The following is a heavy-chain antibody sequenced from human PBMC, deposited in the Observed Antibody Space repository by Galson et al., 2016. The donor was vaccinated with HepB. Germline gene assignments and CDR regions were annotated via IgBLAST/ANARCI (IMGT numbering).Heavy chain of an antibody. CDR3: ARGDLSLVPPAMGNWFDP. J-gene: IGHJ5*02. V-gene: IGHV3-23*01. CDR2: ITGGGGTT. CDR1: GFTFSTYA. D-gene: IGHD2-2*01. Sequence: SLRLSCAASGFTFSTYAMTWVRQAPGKGLEWVSFITGGGGTTDYADSVKGRFTISRDNSKDTVYLLMDSLRLDDTAVYYCARGDLSLVPPAMGNWFDPWGQGTLVIVSS.